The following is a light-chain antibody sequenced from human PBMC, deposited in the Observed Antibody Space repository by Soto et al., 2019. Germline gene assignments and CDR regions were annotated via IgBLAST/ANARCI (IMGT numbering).Light chain of an antibody. V-gene: IGKV3-20*01. CDR2: GTS. CDR3: QRYGGSPLVT. CDR1: QSVSSSY. J-gene: IGKJ5*01. Sequence: EIVLTQSPGTLSLSPGERATLSCRASQSVSSSYLAWYQQKPGQAPRLLIYGTSSRATGIPDRFSGSGSGTDFTRTISRLEPEDFAVYFCQRYGGSPLVTFGQGTRLEIK.